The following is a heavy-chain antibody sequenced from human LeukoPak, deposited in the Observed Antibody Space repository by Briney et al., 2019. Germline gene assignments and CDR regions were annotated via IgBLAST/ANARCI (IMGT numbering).Heavy chain of an antibody. CDR3: ARDLDYFDSSGYFFDI. V-gene: IGHV4-30-4*01. CDR1: GGSISSGDYY. J-gene: IGHJ3*02. CDR2: IYYSGST. D-gene: IGHD3-22*01. Sequence: PSETLSLTCTVSGGSISSGDYYWSWIRQPPGKGLEWIGYIYYSGSTNNNPSLKSRVTISVDTSKNQLSLRLSSVTAADTAVYYCARDLDYFDSSGYFFDIWGQGTMVTVSS.